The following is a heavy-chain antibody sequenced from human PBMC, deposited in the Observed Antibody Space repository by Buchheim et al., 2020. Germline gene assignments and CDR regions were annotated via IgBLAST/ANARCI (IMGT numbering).Heavy chain of an antibody. J-gene: IGHJ5*02. CDR3: ATKGNP. CDR1: GFTFSTYW. CDR2: IKPAGGER. Sequence: VQLVESGGGLVQPGGSLRLSCAASGFTFSTYWMSWVRQAPGKGLEWVANIKPAGGERYYVASVRGRFTISRDNAKNSLYLQMNNLRAEDTAVYYCATKGNPWGQGTL. V-gene: IGHV3-7*01.